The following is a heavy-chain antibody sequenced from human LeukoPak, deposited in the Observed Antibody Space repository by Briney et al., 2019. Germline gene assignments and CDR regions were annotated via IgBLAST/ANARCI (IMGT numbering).Heavy chain of an antibody. CDR1: GFIFSNYA. Sequence: GGSLRLSCSASGFIFSNYAMHWVRQAPGKGLEYVSTISNDGGSTYYADSVKGRFTISRDNSKNTLYVQMSSLRLEDTAVYYCVKGGTSYSSSWYGFDYWGQGTLVTVSS. CDR3: VKGGTSYSSSWYGFDY. J-gene: IGHJ4*02. V-gene: IGHV3-64*05. D-gene: IGHD6-13*01. CDR2: ISNDGGST.